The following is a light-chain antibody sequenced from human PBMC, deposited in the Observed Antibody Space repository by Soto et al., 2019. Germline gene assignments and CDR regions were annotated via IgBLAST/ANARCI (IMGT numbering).Light chain of an antibody. Sequence: DIQMTQSPSSLSASVGDRVTITCRASQDISNYLNWYQQRTGKAPKLLIYDASNLERGVQSRFSGTRSGTHYTFAITSLQPEDVATYHCQQSDSLPITFGQGTRRES. CDR2: DAS. CDR3: QQSDSLPIT. CDR1: QDISNY. J-gene: IGKJ5*01. V-gene: IGKV1-33*01.